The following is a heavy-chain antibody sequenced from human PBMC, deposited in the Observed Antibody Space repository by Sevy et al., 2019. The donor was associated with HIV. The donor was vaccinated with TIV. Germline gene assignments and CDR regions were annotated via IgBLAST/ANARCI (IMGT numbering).Heavy chain of an antibody. J-gene: IGHJ1*01. V-gene: IGHV1-18*01. D-gene: IGHD2-15*01. CDR2: INTNNGNA. CDR3: ARDRGYCSGGSCYIQQ. CDR1: GYTFTSNG. Sequence: ASVMVSCRASGYTFTSNGIAWVRQAPGQGLAWMGWINTNNGNANYAQKYQGRVTMTTDTSTSTGYMELRSLRSDDTAMYYCARDRGYCSGGSCYIQQWGQGTLVTVSS.